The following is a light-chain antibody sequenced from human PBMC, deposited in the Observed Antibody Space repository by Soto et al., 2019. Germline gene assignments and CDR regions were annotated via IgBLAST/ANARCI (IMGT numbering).Light chain of an antibody. CDR1: SGLSNYA. Sequence: QLVLTQSPSASASLGASVKLTCTLSSGLSNYAIAWHQQQSEKGPRYLMKLNSDGSHSKGDGIPDRLSGSSSGAERYLTIASLQSEDEADYYCQTWGSGIVVFGGGTKLTVL. J-gene: IGLJ2*01. CDR3: QTWGSGIVV. V-gene: IGLV4-69*01. CDR2: LNSDGSH.